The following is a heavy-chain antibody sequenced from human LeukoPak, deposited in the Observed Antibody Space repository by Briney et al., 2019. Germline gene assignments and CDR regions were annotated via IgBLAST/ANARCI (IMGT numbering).Heavy chain of an antibody. Sequence: SGGSMRLSCAASGFTSSIYGMSWVRQAPGKGLEWVSSITNGGDNTYYADFVQGRFTIYRDNSKNSLHLQMSSLRAEDTAIYFCVKRDTSGLYYFDYWGQGTLVTVSS. CDR2: ITNGGDNT. CDR1: GFTSSIYG. CDR3: VKRDTSGLYYFDY. D-gene: IGHD3-10*01. V-gene: IGHV3-23*01. J-gene: IGHJ4*02.